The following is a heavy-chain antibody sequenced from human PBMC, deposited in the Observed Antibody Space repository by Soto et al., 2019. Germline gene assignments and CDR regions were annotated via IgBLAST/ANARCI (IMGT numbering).Heavy chain of an antibody. D-gene: IGHD4-17*01. CDR2: IIPIFGTA. J-gene: IGHJ3*02. CDR1: GGTFSSYA. Sequence: ASVKVSCKASGGTFSSYAISWVRQAPGQGLEWMGGIIPIFGTANYAQKFQGRVTITADESTSTAYMELSSLRSEDTAVYYCAHPRGYGVFDAVDIRGQGTMVTVSS. V-gene: IGHV1-69*13. CDR3: AHPRGYGVFDAVDI.